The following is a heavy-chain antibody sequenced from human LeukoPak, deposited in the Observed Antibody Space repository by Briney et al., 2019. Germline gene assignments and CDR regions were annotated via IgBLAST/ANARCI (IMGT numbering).Heavy chain of an antibody. V-gene: IGHV1-69*04. CDR1: GGTFSSYA. CDR3: AREVAGTQGSYYYYYGMDV. J-gene: IGHJ6*02. Sequence: SVKVSCKASGGTFSSYAISWVRQAPGQGLEWMGRIISTFGIANYAQKFQGRVTITADKSTSTAYMELSSLRSEDTAVYYCAREVAGTQGSYYYYYGMDVWGQGTTVTVSS. CDR2: IISTFGIA. D-gene: IGHD6-19*01.